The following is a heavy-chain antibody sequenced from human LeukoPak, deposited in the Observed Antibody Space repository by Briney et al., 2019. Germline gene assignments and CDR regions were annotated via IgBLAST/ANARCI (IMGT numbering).Heavy chain of an antibody. J-gene: IGHJ4*02. D-gene: IGHD2-2*01. V-gene: IGHV1-2*06. CDR3: ARDYCSSTSCLFDY. CDR2: INPNSGDT. CDR1: GYTFTGYR. Sequence: ASVKVACKASGYTFTGYRMHWVRQAPGQGLEWMGRINPNSGDTNYAQKFQGRVAMTRDTSISTAFMELTRLRSDDTAVYYCARDYCSSTSCLFDYWGQGTLVTVSS.